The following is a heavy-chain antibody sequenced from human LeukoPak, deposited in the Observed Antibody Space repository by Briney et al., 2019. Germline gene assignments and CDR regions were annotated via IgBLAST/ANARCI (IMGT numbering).Heavy chain of an antibody. CDR1: GFTFDDYA. J-gene: IGHJ6*02. D-gene: IGHD5/OR15-5a*01. Sequence: GGSLRLSCAASGFTFDDYAMHWVRQAPGKGLEWVSGISWNSGSIGYADSVKGRFTISRDNAKNSLYLQMNSLRAEDTATYYCAKVKDLVIVSSSMDVWGQGTTVTVSS. CDR3: AKVKDLVIVSSSMDV. CDR2: ISWNSGSI. V-gene: IGHV3-9*01.